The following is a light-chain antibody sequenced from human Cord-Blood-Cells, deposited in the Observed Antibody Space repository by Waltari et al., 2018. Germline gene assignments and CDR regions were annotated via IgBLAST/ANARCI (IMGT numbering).Light chain of an antibody. CDR1: QSISSY. J-gene: IGKJ5*01. V-gene: IGKV1-39*01. Sequence: DIQMTQTPYSLSASVGHRVTITCRASQSISSYLNWYQQKPGKAPKLLIYAASSLQSGVPSRFSGSGSGTDFTLTISSLQPEDFATYYCQQSYSTPSTFGQGTRLEIK. CDR2: AAS. CDR3: QQSYSTPST.